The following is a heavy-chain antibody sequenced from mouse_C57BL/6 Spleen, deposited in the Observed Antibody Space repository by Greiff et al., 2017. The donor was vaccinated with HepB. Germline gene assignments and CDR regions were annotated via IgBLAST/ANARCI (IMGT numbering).Heavy chain of an antibody. CDR3: AREYYGSGYGFAY. D-gene: IGHD1-1*01. V-gene: IGHV5-4*01. CDR2: ISDGGSYT. J-gene: IGHJ3*01. Sequence: EVMLVESGGGLVKPGGSLKLSCAASGFTFSSYAMSWVRQTPEKRLEWVATISDGGSYTYYPDNVKGRFTISRDNAKNNLYLQMSHLKSEDTAMYYCAREYYGSGYGFAYWGQGTLVTVSA. CDR1: GFTFSSYA.